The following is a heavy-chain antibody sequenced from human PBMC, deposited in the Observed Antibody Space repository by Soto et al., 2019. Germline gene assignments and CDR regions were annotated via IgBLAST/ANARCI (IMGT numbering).Heavy chain of an antibody. Sequence: SETLSLTCAVYGGSFSSYQWSRVRQAPGKGLEWIGEINHSGSTNYSPSLKSRVTMSIDTSRNQFSLMLSSVTAADTAMYYCARYGEVTPRRYGMDVWGQGTTVTVSS. D-gene: IGHD3-16*01. V-gene: IGHV4-34*01. CDR2: INHSGST. CDR1: GGSFSSYQ. J-gene: IGHJ6*02. CDR3: ARYGEVTPRRYGMDV.